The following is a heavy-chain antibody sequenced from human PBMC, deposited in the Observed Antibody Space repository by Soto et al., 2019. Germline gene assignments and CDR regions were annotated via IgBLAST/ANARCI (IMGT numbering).Heavy chain of an antibody. CDR3: ATIRVRGGPLRFED. CDR2: VLPISGST. CDR1: GGLISKYS. D-gene: IGHD5-12*01. Sequence: QVQLVQSGAEVRKPGSSVKVSCKTSGGLISKYSFNWVRQAPGQGREWMGGVLPISGSTDYAQKFQGRLTITADSSTSTVYMELSRLRSDETANYYCATIRVRGGPLRFEDGGQGMLISVSS. J-gene: IGHJ4*01. V-gene: IGHV1-69*06.